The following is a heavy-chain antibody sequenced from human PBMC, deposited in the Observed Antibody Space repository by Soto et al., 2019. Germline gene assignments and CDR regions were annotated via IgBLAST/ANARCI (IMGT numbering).Heavy chain of an antibody. CDR3: ARKPLAAAGTYYYYGMDV. J-gene: IGHJ6*02. Sequence: SETLSLTCAVSGGSISSSNWWSWVRQPPGKGLEWIGEIYHSGSTNYNPSLKSRVTISVDKSKNQFSLKLGSVTAADTAVYYCARKPLAAAGTYYYYGMDVWGQGTTVTVSS. V-gene: IGHV4-4*02. CDR2: IYHSGST. D-gene: IGHD6-13*01. CDR1: GGSISSSNW.